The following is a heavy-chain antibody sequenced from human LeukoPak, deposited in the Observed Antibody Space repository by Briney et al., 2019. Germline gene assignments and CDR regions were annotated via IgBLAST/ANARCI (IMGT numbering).Heavy chain of an antibody. CDR1: GGSFSGYY. Sequence: PSETLSLTCAVYGGSFSGYYWSWIRQAPGKGLEWVSYISSSGSTIYYADSVKGRFTISRDNAKNSLYLQMNSLRAEDTAVYYCARITFVVVPAAIPYYYYYGMDVWGQGTTVTVSS. CDR3: ARITFVVVPAAIPYYYYYGMDV. D-gene: IGHD2-2*02. V-gene: IGHV3-11*01. CDR2: ISSSGSTI. J-gene: IGHJ6*02.